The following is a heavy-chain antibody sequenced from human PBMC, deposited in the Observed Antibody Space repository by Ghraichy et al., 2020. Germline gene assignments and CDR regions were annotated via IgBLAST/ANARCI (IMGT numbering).Heavy chain of an antibody. CDR1: GGSISSYY. D-gene: IGHD6-13*01. CDR2: IYYSGST. J-gene: IGHJ4*02. V-gene: IGHV4-59*01. CDR3: AREAGWYSSSWYYFDY. Sequence: SETLSLTCTVSGGSISSYYWSWIRQPPGKGLEWIGYIYYSGSTNYNPSLKSRVTISVDTSKNQFSLKLSPVTAADTAVYYCAREAGWYSSSWYYFDYWGQGTLVTVSS.